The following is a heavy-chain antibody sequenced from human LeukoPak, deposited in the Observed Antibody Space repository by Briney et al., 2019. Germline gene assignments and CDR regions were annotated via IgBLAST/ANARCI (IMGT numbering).Heavy chain of an antibody. J-gene: IGHJ6*03. CDR2: ISGSGGST. Sequence: PGGSLRLSCAASGFTFSSYGMSWVRQAPGKGLEWVSAISGSGGSTYYADSVKGRFTISRDNSKNTLYLQMNSLRVEDTAVYYCATGDHRDYYYYYYMDVWGKGTTVTVSS. D-gene: IGHD3-16*01. V-gene: IGHV3-23*01. CDR1: GFTFSSYG. CDR3: ATGDHRDYYYYYYMDV.